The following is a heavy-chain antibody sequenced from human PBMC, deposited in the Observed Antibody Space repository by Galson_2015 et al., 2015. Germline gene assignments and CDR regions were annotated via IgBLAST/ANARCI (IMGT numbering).Heavy chain of an antibody. Sequence: SVKVSCKASGYKFASYGISWVRQAPGQGLEWMGWISPYSRNTSYARKLQGRVTMTTDTSTSTAYMELRSLISDDTAVYYCARSISMIRGINDAFDIWGRGTMVTVSS. J-gene: IGHJ3*02. V-gene: IGHV1-18*01. CDR1: GYKFASYG. CDR2: ISPYSRNT. D-gene: IGHD3-10*01. CDR3: ARSISMIRGINDAFDI.